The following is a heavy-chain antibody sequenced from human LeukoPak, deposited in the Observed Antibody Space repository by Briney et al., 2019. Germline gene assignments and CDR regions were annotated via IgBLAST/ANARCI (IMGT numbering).Heavy chain of an antibody. CDR3: ARLYSGSYYYFDY. CDR2: IYYSGST. D-gene: IGHD1-26*01. J-gene: IGHJ4*02. Sequence: SETLSLTCTVSGGSISSYYWSWIRQPPRKGLEWIGYIYYSGSTNYNPSLKSRVTISVDTSKNQFSLKLSSVTAADTAVYYCARLYSGSYYYFDYWGQGTLVTVSS. V-gene: IGHV4-59*12. CDR1: GGSISSYY.